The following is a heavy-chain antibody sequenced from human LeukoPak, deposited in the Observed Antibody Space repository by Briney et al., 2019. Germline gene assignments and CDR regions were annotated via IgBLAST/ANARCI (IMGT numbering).Heavy chain of an antibody. V-gene: IGHV4-34*01. CDR2: INHSGST. D-gene: IGHD2-2*01. Sequence: SETLSLTCAVYGGSFSGYYWSWIRQPPGKGLEWIGEINHSGSTNYNPSLKSRVTISVDTSKNQFSLKLSSVTAADTAVYYCARFRGYCSSTSCYGYYYYGMDVWGQGTTVTVSS. CDR3: ARFRGYCSSTSCYGYYYYGMDV. J-gene: IGHJ6*02. CDR1: GGSFSGYY.